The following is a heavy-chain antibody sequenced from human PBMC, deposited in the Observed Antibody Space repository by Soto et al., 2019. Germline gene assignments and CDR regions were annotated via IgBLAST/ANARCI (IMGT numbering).Heavy chain of an antibody. V-gene: IGHV4-30-2*01. J-gene: IGHJ4*02. CDR1: GGSISSGGYS. CDR3: ATQTIVATILN. CDR2: IYHSGST. Sequence: QLQLQESGSGLVKPSQTLSLTCAVSGGSISSGGYSWSWIRQPPGKGLEWIGYIYHSGSTYYNPSLKSRVTISVDRSKNHFSLKLSSVTAADTAVYYCATQTIVATILNWGLGTLVTVSS. D-gene: IGHD5-12*01.